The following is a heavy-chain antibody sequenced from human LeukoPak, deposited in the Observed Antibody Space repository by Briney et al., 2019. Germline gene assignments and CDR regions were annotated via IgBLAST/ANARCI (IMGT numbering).Heavy chain of an antibody. CDR2: IYISGST. CDR1: GASISSYY. CDR3: ARDDVDTPTFDY. Sequence: SETLSLTCAVSGASISSYYWSWIRQSAGKRLEWIGRIYISGSTDYNPSLKRRVTISVDSSRNRLSLNLDYVTAVDTAVYYCARDDVDTPTFDYVGQGTLVTVSS. J-gene: IGHJ4*02. D-gene: IGHD5-18*01. V-gene: IGHV4-4*07.